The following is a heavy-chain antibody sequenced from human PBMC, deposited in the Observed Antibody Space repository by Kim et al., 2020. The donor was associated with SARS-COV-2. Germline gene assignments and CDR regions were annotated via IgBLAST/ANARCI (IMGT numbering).Heavy chain of an antibody. D-gene: IGHD3-22*01. Sequence: GGSLRLSCAASGFTFSDYYMSWIRQAPGKGLEWVSYISSSGSTIYYADSVKGRFTISRDNAKNSLYLQMNSLRAEDTAVYYCARARYYYDSSGYYYDWYFDLWGRGTLVTVSS. J-gene: IGHJ2*01. V-gene: IGHV3-11*01. CDR1: GFTFSDYY. CDR2: ISSSGSTI. CDR3: ARARYYYDSSGYYYDWYFDL.